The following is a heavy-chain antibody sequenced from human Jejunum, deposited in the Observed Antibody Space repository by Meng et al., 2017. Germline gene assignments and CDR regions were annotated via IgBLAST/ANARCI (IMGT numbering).Heavy chain of an antibody. D-gene: IGHD3-10*01. Sequence: QVQVVQSGTEVKKPGASVTVSCKASGYTFTGYYMNWVRQAPGQGLEWMGRISPNSGVTNHAQKFQGRITMTRDISITTAYMELSELRSDDTAVYYCASGLYGSEGFSQNLFDPWGQGTLVTVSS. V-gene: IGHV1-2*06. CDR3: ASGLYGSEGFSQNLFDP. J-gene: IGHJ5*02. CDR2: ISPNSGVT. CDR1: GYTFTGYY.